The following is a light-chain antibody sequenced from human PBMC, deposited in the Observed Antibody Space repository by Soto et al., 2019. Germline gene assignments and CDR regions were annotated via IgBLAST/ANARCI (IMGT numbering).Light chain of an antibody. V-gene: IGLV2-14*01. J-gene: IGLJ1*01. CDR1: SSDVGGYTY. CDR3: CSYTSSSTLV. Sequence: SALTQPASVSGSPGQSITISCTGTSSDVGGYTYVSWYQQHPGKAPKLMIYGVNKRPSGVSNRFSGSKSGNTASLTISGLQAEDEADYYCCSYTSSSTLVFGTGTKVTVL. CDR2: GVN.